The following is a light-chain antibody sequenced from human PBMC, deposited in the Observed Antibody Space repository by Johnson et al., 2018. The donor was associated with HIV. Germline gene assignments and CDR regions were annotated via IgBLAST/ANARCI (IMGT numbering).Light chain of an antibody. CDR3: ATWDRSLSAGGV. J-gene: IGLJ1*01. CDR2: ENT. Sequence: QSVLTQPPSVSAAPGQKVTISCSGSSSNIGNKYVSWYQQLPGTAPKLLIYENTQRPSGIPDRFSGSKSGASATLGITGLQTGDEADYYCATWDRSLSAGGVFGTGTKVTVL. V-gene: IGLV1-51*02. CDR1: SSNIGNKY.